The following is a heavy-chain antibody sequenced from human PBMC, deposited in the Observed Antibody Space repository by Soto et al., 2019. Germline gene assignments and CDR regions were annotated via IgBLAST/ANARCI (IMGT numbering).Heavy chain of an antibody. J-gene: IGHJ3*02. Sequence: QVQLVQSGAEVKKPGSSVKVSCKASGGTFSSYAISWVRQAPGQGLEWMGGIIPIFGTANYAQKFQGRVTITADESTSTAYMELISLRSEDTDVYYCASCISPAMVTALDAFDIWGQGTMVTVSS. D-gene: IGHD2-21*02. CDR3: ASCISPAMVTALDAFDI. CDR1: GGTFSSYA. V-gene: IGHV1-69*12. CDR2: IIPIFGTA.